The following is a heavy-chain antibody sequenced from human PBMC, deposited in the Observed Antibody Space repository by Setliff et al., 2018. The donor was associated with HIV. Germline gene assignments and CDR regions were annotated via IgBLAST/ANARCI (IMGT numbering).Heavy chain of an antibody. CDR2: INAGDGNT. CDR1: GYIFSNFA. CDR3: ARDGAFVWGTYRYQGFDH. J-gene: IGHJ4*02. V-gene: IGHV1-3*01. D-gene: IGHD3-16*02. Sequence: ASVKVSCKSSGYIFSNFAMHWVRQVPGPRLEWMGWINAGDGNTKYSQNIQGRVSITRDTSATTVYMELSRLRSEDTAVYYCARDGAFVWGTYRYQGFDHWGQGALVTVSS.